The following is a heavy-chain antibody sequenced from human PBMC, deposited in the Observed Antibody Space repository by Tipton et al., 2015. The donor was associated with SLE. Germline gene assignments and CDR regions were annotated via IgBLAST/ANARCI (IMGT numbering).Heavy chain of an antibody. CDR2: IKGGGSEK. Sequence: SLRLSCAASGFTFSNYWMSWVRQGPGQGLEWVANIKGGGSEKYYVDSVKGRFTISRDNAKKSLFLQMNSLRAEDTAVYYCARDTAYCSGGSCSLNYFDYWGQGTLVPVTS. D-gene: IGHD2-15*01. CDR1: GFTFSNYW. CDR3: ARDTAYCSGGSCSLNYFDY. V-gene: IGHV3-7*01. J-gene: IGHJ4*02.